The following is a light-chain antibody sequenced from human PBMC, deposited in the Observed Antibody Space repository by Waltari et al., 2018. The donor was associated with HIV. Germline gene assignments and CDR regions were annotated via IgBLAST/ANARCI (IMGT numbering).Light chain of an antibody. CDR1: QTISSW. CDR3: QQYNSYPWT. J-gene: IGKJ1*01. Sequence: DIQMTQSPSTLSASVGDRVTITCRASQTISSWLAWYQQKPGKAPKYLIYKASSLDNGVPTRFSGSGSGTEFILTISSLQPDDSATYYCQQYNSYPWTFGQGTKVEIQ. V-gene: IGKV1-5*03. CDR2: KAS.